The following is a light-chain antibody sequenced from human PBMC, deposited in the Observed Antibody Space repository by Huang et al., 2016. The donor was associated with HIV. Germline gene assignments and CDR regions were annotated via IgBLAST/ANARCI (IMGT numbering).Light chain of an antibody. V-gene: IGKV3-11*01. CDR1: QSVSSY. J-gene: IGKJ2*01. CDR2: DAS. CDR3: QQRSSWPPYT. Sequence: EIVLTQSPATLSLSPGERATLSCRASQSVSSYLDWYQQKPGQAPRILIYDASNRATGIPARFMGSGSGTDFTLTITSLEPEDFAVYYCQQRSSWPPYTFGQGTKLEIK.